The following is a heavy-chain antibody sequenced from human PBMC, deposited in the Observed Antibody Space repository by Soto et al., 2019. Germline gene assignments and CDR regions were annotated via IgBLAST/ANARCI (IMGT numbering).Heavy chain of an antibody. D-gene: IGHD6-19*01. CDR3: AREGYSSGWHESPFDY. CDR1: GGSFSGYY. Sequence: PSETLSLTCAVYGGSFSGYYWSWIRQPPGKGLEWIGEIYHSGSTNYNPSLKSRVTISVDKSKNQFSLKLSSVTAADTAVYYCAREGYSSGWHESPFDYWGQGTLVTVSS. CDR2: IYHSGST. J-gene: IGHJ4*02. V-gene: IGHV4-34*01.